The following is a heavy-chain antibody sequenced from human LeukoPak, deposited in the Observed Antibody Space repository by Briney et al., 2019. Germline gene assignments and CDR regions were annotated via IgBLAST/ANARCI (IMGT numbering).Heavy chain of an antibody. D-gene: IGHD6-13*01. Sequence: GESLKISCKGSGYSFTTYWNGWVRQMPGKGLESMGVIYPGDSDTKYSPSFQGQVTISADRSISTAYLQWSSLKASDTAMYYCASGAGIAAPGTYDAFDIWGQGTMVTVSS. V-gene: IGHV5-51*01. CDR3: ASGAGIAAPGTYDAFDI. CDR1: GYSFTTYW. CDR2: IYPGDSDT. J-gene: IGHJ3*02.